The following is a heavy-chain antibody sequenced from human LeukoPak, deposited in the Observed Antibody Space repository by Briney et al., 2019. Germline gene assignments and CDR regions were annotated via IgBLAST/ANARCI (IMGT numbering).Heavy chain of an antibody. Sequence: GGSLRLSCAASGFIFRNYWMSWVRQAPGKGLEWVANIKEDGSEKYYVESVKGRFTISRDNAKNSLYLQMSSLRAEDTAVYYCARGVIIRGRLDPWGQGALVTVSS. D-gene: IGHD3-16*02. CDR3: ARGVIIRGRLDP. J-gene: IGHJ5*02. CDR1: GFIFRNYW. V-gene: IGHV3-7*01. CDR2: IKEDGSEK.